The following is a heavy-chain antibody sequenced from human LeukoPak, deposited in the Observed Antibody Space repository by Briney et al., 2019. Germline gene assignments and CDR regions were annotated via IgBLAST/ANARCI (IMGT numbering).Heavy chain of an antibody. D-gene: IGHD3-10*01. Sequence: PGGSLRLSCAASGFTLSSYAMSWVRQAPGKGLEWVSAISGSGGSTYYADSVKGRFTISRDNSKNTLYLQMNSLRAEDTAVYYCAKGKWFGELLSRFDYWGQGTLVTVSS. CDR2: ISGSGGST. CDR3: AKGKWFGELLSRFDY. V-gene: IGHV3-23*01. CDR1: GFTLSSYA. J-gene: IGHJ4*02.